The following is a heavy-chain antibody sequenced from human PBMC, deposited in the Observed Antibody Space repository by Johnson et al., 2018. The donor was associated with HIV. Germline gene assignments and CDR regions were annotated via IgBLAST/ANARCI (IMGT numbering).Heavy chain of an antibody. J-gene: IGHJ3*02. CDR3: ARDGMAATKANI. CDR2: ISGSGGST. V-gene: IGHV3-23*04. CDR1: GFTFSSYA. Sequence: EVQLVESGGGLVQPGGSLRLSCAASGFTFSSYALTWVRQAPGRGLEWVSTISGSGGSTYYADSVKGRFTISRDNAKNTLYLQTNSLRAEDTAVYYCARDGMAATKANIWGQGTMVTVSS. D-gene: IGHD1-14*01.